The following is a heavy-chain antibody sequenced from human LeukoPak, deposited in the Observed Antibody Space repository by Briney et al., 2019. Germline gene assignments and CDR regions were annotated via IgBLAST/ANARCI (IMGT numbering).Heavy chain of an antibody. J-gene: IGHJ4*02. Sequence: GASVKVSCKASGGTFSSYAISWVRQAPGQGLEWMGGIIPIFGTANYAQKFQGRVTITADESTSTAYMELSSLRSEDTAVYYCAKIRVYYYDSSGYSRGEFDYWGQGTLVTVPS. CDR3: AKIRVYYYDSSGYSRGEFDY. D-gene: IGHD3-22*01. CDR2: IIPIFGTA. CDR1: GGTFSSYA. V-gene: IGHV1-69*13.